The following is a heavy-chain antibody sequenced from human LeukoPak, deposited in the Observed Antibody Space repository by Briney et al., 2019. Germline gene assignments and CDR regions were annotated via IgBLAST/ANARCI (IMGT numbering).Heavy chain of an antibody. CDR3: AHSLPIVATGTYPFDY. D-gene: IGHD6-13*01. Sequence: SGPTLVKPPQTLTLTCTFSGVSLSTSAVGVGWIPQPPGKALEWLALIYWDDDKRYSPSLKSRLTITKDTSKNQVVLTMTNMDPVDTATYYCAHSLPIVATGTYPFDYWGQGTLVTVSS. J-gene: IGHJ4*02. CDR1: GVSLSTSAVG. CDR2: IYWDDDK. V-gene: IGHV2-5*02.